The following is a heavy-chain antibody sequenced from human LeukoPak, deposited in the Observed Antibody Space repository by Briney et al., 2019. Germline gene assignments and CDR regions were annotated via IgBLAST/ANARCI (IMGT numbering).Heavy chain of an antibody. J-gene: IGHJ4*02. CDR1: GGSFSGYY. V-gene: IGHV4-34*01. D-gene: IGHD4-17*01. CDR3: ARHCDYGGPSDYFDY. Sequence: PSETLSLTCAVYGGSFSGYYWSWIRQPPGKGLEWIGEINHSGSTNYNPSLKSRVTISVDTSKNQFSLKLSSVTAADTAVYYCARHCDYGGPSDYFDYWGQGTLVTVSS. CDR2: INHSGST.